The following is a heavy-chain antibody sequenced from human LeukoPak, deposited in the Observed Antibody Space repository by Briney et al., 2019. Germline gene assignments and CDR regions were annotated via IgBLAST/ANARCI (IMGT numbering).Heavy chain of an antibody. CDR1: GYTFTGYY. Sequence: ASVKVSCKASGYTFTGYYMHWVRQAPGQGLEWMGWINPNSGGTNYAQKFQGRVTMTTDTSTSTAYMELRSLRSDDTAVYYCARDSHYYDTSGYSDYWGQGTLVTVSS. D-gene: IGHD3-22*01. V-gene: IGHV1-2*02. CDR2: INPNSGGT. CDR3: ARDSHYYDTSGYSDY. J-gene: IGHJ4*02.